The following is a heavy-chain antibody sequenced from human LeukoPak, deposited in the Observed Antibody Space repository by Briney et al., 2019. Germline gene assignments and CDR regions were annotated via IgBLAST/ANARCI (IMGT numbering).Heavy chain of an antibody. J-gene: IGHJ4*02. V-gene: IGHV4-30-4*01. D-gene: IGHD3-10*01. CDR1: GGSISSGDYY. Sequence: SETLSLTCTVSGGSISSGDYYWSWIRQPPGKGLEWIGYIYYSGSTYYNPSLKSRVTISVDTSKNQFSLKLSSVTAADTAVYYCAREPSYYGSGSYWNYFDYWGQGTLVTVSS. CDR3: AREPSYYGSGSYWNYFDY. CDR2: IYYSGST.